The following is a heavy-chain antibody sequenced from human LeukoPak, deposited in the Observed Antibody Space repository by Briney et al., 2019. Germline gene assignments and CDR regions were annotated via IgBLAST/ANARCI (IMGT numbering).Heavy chain of an antibody. J-gene: IGHJ3*02. V-gene: IGHV4-39*01. CDR3: ARQSLWTNYYDSSGAFDI. CDR2: IYHSGST. CDR1: GGSISSSSYY. D-gene: IGHD3-22*01. Sequence: PSETLSLTCTVSGGSISSSSYYWGWIRQPPGKGLEWIGSIYHSGSTYYNPSLKSRVTISVDTSKNQFSLKLSSVTAADTAVYYCARQSLWTNYYDSSGAFDIWGQGTMVTVSS.